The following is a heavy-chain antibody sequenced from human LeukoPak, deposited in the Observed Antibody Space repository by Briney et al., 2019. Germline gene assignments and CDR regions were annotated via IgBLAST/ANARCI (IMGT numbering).Heavy chain of an antibody. CDR1: GFPFSNSW. Sequence: GGSLRLSCAVSGFPFSNSWMYWVRQAPGKGLEGVANIKSDGSGISYVDSVKGRFIISRDNARNSLYLQMNSLRAEDTAVYYCASGEYSFFYWGQGTLVTVSS. CDR2: IKSDGSGI. J-gene: IGHJ4*02. V-gene: IGHV3-7*03. CDR3: ASGEYSFFY. D-gene: IGHD3-10*01.